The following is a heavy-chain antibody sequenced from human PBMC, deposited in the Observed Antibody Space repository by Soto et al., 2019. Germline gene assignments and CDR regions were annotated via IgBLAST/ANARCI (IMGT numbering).Heavy chain of an antibody. D-gene: IGHD2-15*01. Sequence: PGGSLRLSCEASGFNFKKFAMGWVRQAPGKGLEWVSGIRGFSPYTFYAESVKGRFTISRDNAKNSLYLQMNSLRAEDTAVYYCARDRGYDAHDYYYNAMDVWGQGTTVTVSS. CDR3: ARDRGYDAHDYYYNAMDV. J-gene: IGHJ6*02. CDR2: IRGFSPYT. CDR1: GFNFKKFA. V-gene: IGHV3-21*01.